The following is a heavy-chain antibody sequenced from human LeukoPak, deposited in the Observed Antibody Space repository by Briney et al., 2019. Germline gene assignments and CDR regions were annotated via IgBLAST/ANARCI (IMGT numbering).Heavy chain of an antibody. J-gene: IGHJ4*01. Sequence: GGSLRLSCVAPGFSFSSYSMNWVRQAPGKGLGWVSYITGSGSSTDYAASVKGRFIISRDNPKDSLFLQMSSLRVEDTAVYYCARGVGSVAGITDYWGHGNLVTVSS. CDR1: GFSFSSYS. V-gene: IGHV3-48*04. D-gene: IGHD6-19*01. CDR2: ITGSGSST. CDR3: ARGVGSVAGITDY.